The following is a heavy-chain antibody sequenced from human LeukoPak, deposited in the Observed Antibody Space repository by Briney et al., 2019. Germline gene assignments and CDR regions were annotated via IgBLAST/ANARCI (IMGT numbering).Heavy chain of an antibody. CDR3: ARFRGQYNWNDGAFDI. J-gene: IGHJ3*02. CDR1: GFTFSSYG. Sequence: QPGRSLRLSCAASGFTFSSYGMHWVRQAPGKGLEWVAVIWYDGSNKYYADSVKGRFTISRDNSKNTLYLQMNSLGAEDTAVYYCARFRGQYNWNDGAFDIWGQGTMVTVSS. D-gene: IGHD1-1*01. CDR2: IWYDGSNK. V-gene: IGHV3-33*01.